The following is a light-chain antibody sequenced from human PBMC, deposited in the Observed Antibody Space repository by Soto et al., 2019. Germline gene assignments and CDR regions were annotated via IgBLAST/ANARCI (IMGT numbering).Light chain of an antibody. V-gene: IGKV3-11*01. CDR1: QRVNNY. Sequence: EIVLTQSPATLSLSPGERATLSCRASQRVNNYLAWYQQTPGQAPRLLIYDASTRATGIPARFSGSGSGTDFTLTISSLEPADFAVYYCQQRIDWPLTFGGGTKVDIK. CDR2: DAS. CDR3: QQRIDWPLT. J-gene: IGKJ4*01.